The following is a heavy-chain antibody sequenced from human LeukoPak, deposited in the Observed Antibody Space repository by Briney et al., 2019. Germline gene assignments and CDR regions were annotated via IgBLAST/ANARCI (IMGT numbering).Heavy chain of an antibody. CDR3: ARDFTLYGSFPWFDY. Sequence: GGSLRLSCAASGFTFSTYGMHWVRQAPGKGLEWVAVIWYDGSNKYYADSVKGRFTISRDNSKNTLYLQMNSLRAEDTAMYYCARDFTLYGSFPWFDYWGQGTLVTVSS. CDR2: IWYDGSNK. V-gene: IGHV3-33*01. J-gene: IGHJ4*02. D-gene: IGHD6-6*01. CDR1: GFTFSTYG.